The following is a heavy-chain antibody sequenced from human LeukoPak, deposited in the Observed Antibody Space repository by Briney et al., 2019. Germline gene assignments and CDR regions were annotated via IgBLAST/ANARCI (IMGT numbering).Heavy chain of an antibody. J-gene: IGHJ4*02. D-gene: IGHD6-13*01. CDR3: ARGGYSSSWYFAY. CDR2: ISSSGNTT. CDR1: GFTFSSYE. Sequence: GGSLRLSCAASGFTFSSYEMNWVRQAPGKGLEWVSYISSSGNTTHYADSVKGRFTISRDSAKNSLYLQMNSLRAEDTAVYYCARGGYSSSWYFAYWGQGTLVTVSS. V-gene: IGHV3-48*03.